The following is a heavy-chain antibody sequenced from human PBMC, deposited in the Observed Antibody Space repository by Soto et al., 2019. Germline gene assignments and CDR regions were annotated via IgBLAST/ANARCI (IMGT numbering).Heavy chain of an antibody. CDR2: INHNGST. CDR3: ARAYYHFWSGLLA. CDR1: GGSFSGYY. Sequence: SETLSLTCAVSGGSFSGYYWSWIRQPPGKGVEWIGEINHNGSTNYNPSLKSRVTISVDTSKNQFSLKLSSVTAADTAVYYCARAYYHFWSGLLAWGQRTLVTVSS. J-gene: IGHJ5*02. D-gene: IGHD3-3*01. V-gene: IGHV4-34*01.